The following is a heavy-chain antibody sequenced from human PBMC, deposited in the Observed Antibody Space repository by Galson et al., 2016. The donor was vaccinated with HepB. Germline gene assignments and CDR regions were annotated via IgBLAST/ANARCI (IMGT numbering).Heavy chain of an antibody. J-gene: IGHJ6*04. CDR2: ISYSGST. V-gene: IGHV4-39*01. D-gene: IGHD2-2*01. CDR1: GGSISSSSYY. CDR3: ARDPAGTVVVPAATDYAMDV. Sequence: SETLSLTCTVSGGSISSSSYYWGWIRQPPGKGLEWVGHISYSGSTYYNPSLKSRVTLSVDTSKNQFSLELRTATAADTAVYFCARDPAGTVVVPAATDYAMDVWGKGTTVTVSS.